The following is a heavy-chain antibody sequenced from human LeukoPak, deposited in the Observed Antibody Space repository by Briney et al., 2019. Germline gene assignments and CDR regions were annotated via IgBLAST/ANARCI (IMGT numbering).Heavy chain of an antibody. CDR1: GFTLSSYA. CDR3: ARDLCNGGSCAKIFDY. D-gene: IGHD2-15*01. V-gene: IGHV3-23*01. CDR2: ISDSGNT. J-gene: IGHJ4*02. Sequence: PGGSLRLSCAASGFTLSSYAMSWVRQAPGKGLEWVSAISDSGNTYHADSVKGRFTISRDSSKNTLYLQMNSLRAEDTAVYYCARDLCNGGSCAKIFDYWGQGTLVTVSS.